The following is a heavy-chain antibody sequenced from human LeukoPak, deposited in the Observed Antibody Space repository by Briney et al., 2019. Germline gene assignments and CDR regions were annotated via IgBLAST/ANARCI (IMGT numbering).Heavy chain of an antibody. CDR3: ARTSTVTTLQGFDY. CDR1: GYTFTGYY. J-gene: IGHJ4*02. Sequence: ASVKVSCKASGYTFTGYYMHWVRQAPGQGLEWMGRINPNSGGTNYAQKFQGRVTMTRDTSISTAYMELSRLRSDDTAVYYCARTSTVTTLQGFDYWGQGTLVTVSS. D-gene: IGHD4-17*01. V-gene: IGHV1-2*06. CDR2: INPNSGGT.